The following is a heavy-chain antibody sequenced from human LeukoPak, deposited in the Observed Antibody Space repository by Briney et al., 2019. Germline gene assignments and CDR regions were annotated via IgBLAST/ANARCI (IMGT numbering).Heavy chain of an antibody. Sequence: SETLSLTCTVSGGSISSYYWSWIRQPAGKGLEWIGRIYTSGSTNYNPSLKSRVTISVDTSKNQFSLKLSSVTAADTAVYYCARLSYDSSGYYYGGWFDPWGQGTLVTVSS. CDR3: ARLSYDSSGYYYGGWFDP. V-gene: IGHV4-4*07. CDR1: GGSISSYY. D-gene: IGHD3-22*01. J-gene: IGHJ5*02. CDR2: IYTSGST.